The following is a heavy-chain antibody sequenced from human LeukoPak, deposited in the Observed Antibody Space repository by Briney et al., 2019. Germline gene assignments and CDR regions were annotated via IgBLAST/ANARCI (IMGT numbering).Heavy chain of an antibody. CDR2: IYYSGST. Sequence: SETLSLTCTVSGGSISSYYWSWIRQPPGKGLEGIGYIYYSGSTNYNPSLKSRVTISVDTSKNQFSLKLSSVTAADTAVYYCARSGSSGYYYYYYGMDVWGQGTTVTVSS. CDR1: GGSISSYY. J-gene: IGHJ6*02. CDR3: ARSGSSGYYYYYYGMDV. V-gene: IGHV4-59*01. D-gene: IGHD3-22*01.